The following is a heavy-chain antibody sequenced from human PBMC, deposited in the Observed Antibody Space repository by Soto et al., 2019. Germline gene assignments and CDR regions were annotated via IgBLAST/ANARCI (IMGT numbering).Heavy chain of an antibody. Sequence: EVQLVESGGGLIQPGGSLSLSCAASGLPVSTNYMSWVRQAPGKGLEWVSVIYNDGKTYYADSVKGRFTISRDASKNTLHLQMDSLRDEDTAVYYCVRPLPSSQNYGMDVWGQGTTVTVSS. CDR1: GLPVSTNY. CDR2: IYNDGKT. CDR3: VRPLPSSQNYGMDV. V-gene: IGHV3-53*01. J-gene: IGHJ6*02.